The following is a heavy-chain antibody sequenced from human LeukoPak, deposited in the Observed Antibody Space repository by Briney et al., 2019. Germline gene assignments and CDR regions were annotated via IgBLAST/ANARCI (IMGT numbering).Heavy chain of an antibody. Sequence: PGRSLRLSCVASGFPFSSYGMHWVRQAPGKGLEWVGRTRNEANIYTTKYAASVKGRFTISRDDSKNSLYLQMNSLKTEDTAVYYCASPVGATTVRAFDIWGQGTMVTVSS. V-gene: IGHV3-72*01. CDR1: GFPFSSYG. CDR2: TRNEANIYTT. D-gene: IGHD1-26*01. CDR3: ASPVGATTVRAFDI. J-gene: IGHJ3*02.